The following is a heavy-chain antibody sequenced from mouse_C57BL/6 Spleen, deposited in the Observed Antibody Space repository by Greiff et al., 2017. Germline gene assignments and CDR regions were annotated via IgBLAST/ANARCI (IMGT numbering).Heavy chain of an antibody. Sequence: QVQLQQSGAELVMPGASVKLSCKASGYTFTSYWMHWVKQRPGQGLEWIGEIDPSDSYTNYNQKFKGKSTLTVDKSSSTAYMQLSSLTSEDSAVYYCASLYDGYDYWGQGTTLTVSS. V-gene: IGHV1-69*01. J-gene: IGHJ2*01. CDR2: IDPSDSYT. D-gene: IGHD2-3*01. CDR3: ASLYDGYDY. CDR1: GYTFTSYW.